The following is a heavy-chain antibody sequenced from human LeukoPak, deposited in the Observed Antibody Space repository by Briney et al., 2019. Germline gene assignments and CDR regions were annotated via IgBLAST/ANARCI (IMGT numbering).Heavy chain of an antibody. J-gene: IGHJ4*02. CDR2: IYYSGST. D-gene: IGHD4-17*01. V-gene: IGHV4-31*03. CDR1: GGSISSGGYY. Sequence: SETLSLTCTVSGGSISSGGYYWSWIRQHPGKGLEWIGYIYYSGSTYYNPSLKSRVTISVDTSKNQFSLKLSSVTAADTAVYYCVREADDYGGHPPLFDYWGQGTLVTVSS. CDR3: VREADDYGGHPPLFDY.